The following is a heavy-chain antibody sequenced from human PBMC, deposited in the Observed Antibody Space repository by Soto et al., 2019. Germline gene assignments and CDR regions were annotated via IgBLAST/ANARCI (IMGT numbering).Heavy chain of an antibody. CDR2: IIPILGIA. Sequence: GASVKVSCKASGGTFSSYTISWVRQAPGQGLEWMGRIIPILGIANYAQKFQGRVTITADKSTSTAYMELSSLRSEDTAVYYCARAPKRGYCSGGSCYSGWFDPWGQGTLVTVSS. CDR3: ARAPKRGYCSGGSCYSGWFDP. CDR1: GGTFSSYT. J-gene: IGHJ5*02. D-gene: IGHD2-15*01. V-gene: IGHV1-69*02.